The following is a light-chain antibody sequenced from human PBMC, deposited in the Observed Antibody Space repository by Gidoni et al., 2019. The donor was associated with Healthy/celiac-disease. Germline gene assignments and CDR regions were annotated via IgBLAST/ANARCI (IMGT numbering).Light chain of an antibody. J-gene: IGKJ4*01. CDR3: QQYNSYSLT. Sequence: DIQMTQSPSTLSASVGDRVTVTCRASQSISSWLAWYQQKPGKAPKLLIYKASSLESGVPSRFSGSGSGTEFTLTISSLQPDDFATYYCQQYNSYSLTFGGGTKVEIK. CDR1: QSISSW. CDR2: KAS. V-gene: IGKV1-5*03.